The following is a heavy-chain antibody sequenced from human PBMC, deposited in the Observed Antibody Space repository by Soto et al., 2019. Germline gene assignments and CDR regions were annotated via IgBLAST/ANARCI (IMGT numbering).Heavy chain of an antibody. V-gene: IGHV4-30-4*01. CDR2: IYYSGST. CDR3: ARGKGVTMVRGVIISDAFDI. Sequence: SETLSLTCTVSGGSISSGDYYWSWIRQPPGKGLEWIGYIYYSGSTYYNPSLKSRVTISVDTSKNQFSLKLSSVTAADTAVYYCARGKGVTMVRGVIISDAFDIWGQGTMVT. J-gene: IGHJ3*02. D-gene: IGHD3-10*01. CDR1: GGSISSGDYY.